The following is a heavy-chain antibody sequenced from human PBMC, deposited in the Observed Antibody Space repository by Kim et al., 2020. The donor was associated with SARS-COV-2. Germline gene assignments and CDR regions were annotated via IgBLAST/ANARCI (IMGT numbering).Heavy chain of an antibody. J-gene: IGHJ4*02. CDR3: ARDYYDSSGYLPFDY. V-gene: IGHV4-30-2*04. Sequence: PSLKSRVTISVDTSKSQFSLKLSSVTAADTAVYYCARDYYDSSGYLPFDYWGQGTLVTVSS. D-gene: IGHD3-22*01.